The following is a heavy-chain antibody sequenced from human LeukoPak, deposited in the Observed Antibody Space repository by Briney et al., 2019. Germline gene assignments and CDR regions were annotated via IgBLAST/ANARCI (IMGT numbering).Heavy chain of an antibody. CDR1: GFTFSSYS. Sequence: MPGGPLRLSCAASGFTFSSYSMNGVRQAPGKGLEWVSYISSSSSYIYYADSVKGRFTISRDNAKNSLYLQMNSLRAEDTAVYYCARVLLSGLTTVTRRGLYYYYGMDVWGQGTTVTVSS. D-gene: IGHD4-17*01. CDR2: ISSSSSYI. V-gene: IGHV3-21*05. CDR3: ARVLLSGLTTVTRRGLYYYYGMDV. J-gene: IGHJ6*02.